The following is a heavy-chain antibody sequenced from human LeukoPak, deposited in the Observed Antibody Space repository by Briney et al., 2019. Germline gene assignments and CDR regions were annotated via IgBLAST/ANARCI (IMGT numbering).Heavy chain of an antibody. CDR2: ISTYNGHT. V-gene: IGHV1-18*01. J-gene: IGHJ5*02. Sequence: ASVKVSFKASGYTFTSYGISWVRQAPGQGLEWMGWISTYNGHTNYARKVQGRVTMTTDTSTSTAYMELSSLRSEDTAVYYCARSAIAYCSSTSCYVFDPWGQGTLVTVSS. CDR3: ARSAIAYCSSTSCYVFDP. CDR1: GYTFTSYG. D-gene: IGHD2-2*01.